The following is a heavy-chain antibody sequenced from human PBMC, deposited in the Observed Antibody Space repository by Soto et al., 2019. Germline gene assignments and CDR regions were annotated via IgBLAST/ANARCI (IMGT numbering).Heavy chain of an antibody. J-gene: IGHJ4*02. Sequence: QVQLQESGPGLVKPSETLSLTCTVSGGSISNYYWSWIRQPPGKGLEWIGYIYYSGSTSYNRSLKSRVTLSLDMSKNHFSLRLSSVTAADTAVYYCASGSSGDFDYWGQGTLVTVSS. CDR3: ASGSSGDFDY. V-gene: IGHV4-59*01. CDR1: GGSISNYY. CDR2: IYYSGST. D-gene: IGHD6-13*01.